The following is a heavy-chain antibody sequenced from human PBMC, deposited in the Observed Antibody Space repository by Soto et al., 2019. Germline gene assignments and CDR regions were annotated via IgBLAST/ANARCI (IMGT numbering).Heavy chain of an antibody. CDR3: VKYPSPHQLLPIEYFEE. CDR2: ISSNGGNT. J-gene: IGHJ1*01. V-gene: IGHV3-64D*06. Sequence: GGSLRLSCSASGFTFNIYAMHWVRQSPGKGLEYVSSISSNGGNTYYAYSVKGRFTISRDNSKDTLYLQMSSLRREDTAIYYCVKYPSPHQLLPIEYFEEWGQGTLVTVS. CDR1: GFTFNIYA. D-gene: IGHD2-2*01.